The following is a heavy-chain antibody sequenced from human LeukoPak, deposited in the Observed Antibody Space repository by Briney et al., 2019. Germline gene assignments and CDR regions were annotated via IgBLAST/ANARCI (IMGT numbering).Heavy chain of an antibody. D-gene: IGHD6-13*01. CDR3: AHRGSSSWYGEFDY. CDR2: IYWDDDK. J-gene: IGHJ4*02. V-gene: IGHV2-5*02. Sequence: SGPTLVKPTQTLTLTCTFSGFSLSTSGVGVGWIRQPPGKAPEWLALIYWDDDKRYSPSLKSRLTITKDTSKNQVVLTMTNMDPVDTATYYCAHRGSSSWYGEFDYWGQGTLVTVSS. CDR1: GFSLSTSGVG.